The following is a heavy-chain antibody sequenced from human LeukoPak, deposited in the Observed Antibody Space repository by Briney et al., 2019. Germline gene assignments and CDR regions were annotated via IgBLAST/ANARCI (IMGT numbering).Heavy chain of an antibody. J-gene: IGHJ5*02. CDR1: GGSISSGGYS. CDR2: IYHSGST. CDR3: ARAGEYYYGSGSLTDNWFDP. V-gene: IGHV4-30-2*01. D-gene: IGHD3-10*01. Sequence: PSETLPLTCAVSGGSISSGGYSWSWIRQPPGKGLEWIGYIYHSGSTYYNPSLKSRVTISVDRSKNQFSLKLSSVTAADTAVYYCARAGEYYYGSGSLTDNWFDPWGQGTLVTVSS.